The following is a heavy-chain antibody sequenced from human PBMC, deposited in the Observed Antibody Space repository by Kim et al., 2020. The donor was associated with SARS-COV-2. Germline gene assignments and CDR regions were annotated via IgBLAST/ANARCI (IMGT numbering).Heavy chain of an antibody. CDR2: IYYSGST. D-gene: IGHD3-3*01. J-gene: IGHJ6*02. V-gene: IGHV4-59*01. Sequence: SETLSLTCTVSGGSISSYYWSWIRQPPGKGLEWIGYIYYSGSTNYNPSLKSRVTISVDTSKNQFSLKLSSVTAADTAVYYCARDSSSGFWSGYYYYYGMDVWGQGTTVTVSS. CDR3: ARDSSSGFWSGYYYYYGMDV. CDR1: GGSISSYY.